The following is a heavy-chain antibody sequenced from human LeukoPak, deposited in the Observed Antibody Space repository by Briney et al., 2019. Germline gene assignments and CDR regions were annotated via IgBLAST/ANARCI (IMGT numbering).Heavy chain of an antibody. CDR2: IYYSGST. Sequence: PSETLSLTCTVSGGSITSYYWSWIRQPPGKGLEYIGNIYYSGSTNYNPSLKSRVTISVDTSKNQFSLKLSSVTAADTAVYYCARWDDKRPLWCQGTLVIVSS. CDR3: ARWDDKRPL. D-gene: IGHD3-9*01. CDR1: GGSITSYY. J-gene: IGHJ4*02. V-gene: IGHV4-59*01.